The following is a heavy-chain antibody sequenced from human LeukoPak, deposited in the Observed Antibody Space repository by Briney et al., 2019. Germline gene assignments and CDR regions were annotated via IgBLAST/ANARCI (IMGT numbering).Heavy chain of an antibody. D-gene: IGHD4-17*01. Sequence: GGSLRLSCAASGFTFSTYWMHWVRHAPGKGLVWVSHINSDGSSTGYADSVKGRFTISRDNAKNTLYLQMNSLRAEDTAVYYCATLPTTTVTNLFDYWGQGTLVTVSS. CDR3: ATLPTTTVTNLFDY. J-gene: IGHJ4*02. CDR1: GFTFSTYW. V-gene: IGHV3-74*01. CDR2: INSDGSST.